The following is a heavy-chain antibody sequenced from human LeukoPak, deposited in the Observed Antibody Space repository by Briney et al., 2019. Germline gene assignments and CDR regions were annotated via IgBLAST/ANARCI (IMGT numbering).Heavy chain of an antibody. Sequence: ASVKVSCKASGYAYTTYGISRVRQAPGQGPEWVGWISTYNDNTKYAQSLQGRVTMTTDTSTRTAYMELRSLTSDDTAVYYCARDYDGTGYQRFWGQGTPVTVSS. J-gene: IGHJ4*02. D-gene: IGHD3-22*01. CDR2: ISTYNDNT. V-gene: IGHV1-18*01. CDR3: ARDYDGTGYQRF. CDR1: GYAYTTYG.